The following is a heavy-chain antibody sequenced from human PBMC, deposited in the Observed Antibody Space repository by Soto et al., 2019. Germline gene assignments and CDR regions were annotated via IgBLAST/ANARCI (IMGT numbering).Heavy chain of an antibody. CDR1: GNNLTTCG. J-gene: IGHJ6*02. CDR3: ARGVVVAATPPPGTAMAPYYYYGMDV. V-gene: IGHV1-3*01. D-gene: IGHD2-15*01. CDR2: INAGNGNT. Sequence: SGNNLTTCGMHWVQKTPGQRLEWMGWINAGNGNTKYSQKFQGRVTITRDTSASTAYMELSSLRSEDTAVYYCARGVVVAATPPPGTAMAPYYYYGMDVWGQGTTVTVSS.